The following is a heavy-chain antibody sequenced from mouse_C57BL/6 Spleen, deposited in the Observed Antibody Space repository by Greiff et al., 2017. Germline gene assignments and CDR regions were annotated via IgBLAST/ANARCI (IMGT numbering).Heavy chain of an antibody. CDR3: ASRTGTVWYFDV. CDR2: INPNYGTT. Sequence: EVQLQQPGPELVKPGASVKISCKASGYSFTDYNMNWVKQSNGKSLEWIGVINPNYGTTSYNQKFKGKATLTVDQSSSTAYMQLNSLTSEDSAVYYCASRTGTVWYFDVWGTGTTVTVSS. CDR1: GYSFTDYN. V-gene: IGHV1-39*01. J-gene: IGHJ1*03. D-gene: IGHD4-1*01.